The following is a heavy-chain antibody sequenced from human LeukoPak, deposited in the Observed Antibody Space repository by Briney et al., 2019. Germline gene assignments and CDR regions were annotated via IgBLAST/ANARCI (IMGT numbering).Heavy chain of an antibody. Sequence: PSETLSLTCTVSGGSISSSSYYWGWIRQPPGTGLEWIGSIYYSGSTYYNPSLKSQVTISVDTSKNQFSLKLSSVTAADTAVYYCARGAWNFYDSIPLDSWGQGTLVTVSS. CDR2: IYYSGST. V-gene: IGHV4-39*07. D-gene: IGHD3-22*01. CDR3: ARGAWNFYDSIPLDS. CDR1: GGSISSSSYY. J-gene: IGHJ4*02.